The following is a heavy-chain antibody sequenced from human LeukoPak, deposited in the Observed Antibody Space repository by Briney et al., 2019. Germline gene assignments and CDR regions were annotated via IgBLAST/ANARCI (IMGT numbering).Heavy chain of an antibody. D-gene: IGHD3-16*01. J-gene: IGHJ4*02. Sequence: GGSLRLSCAGSGFSFSSYGMHWVRQAPGKGLEWMAFIRSEYYADSVKGRFTISRDNSKNTLYLQMNSLRVEDTAVYYCGRDPDHGAVDYWGQGTLVTVSS. CDR3: GRDPDHGAVDY. CDR2: IRSE. CDR1: GFSFSSYG. V-gene: IGHV3-30*02.